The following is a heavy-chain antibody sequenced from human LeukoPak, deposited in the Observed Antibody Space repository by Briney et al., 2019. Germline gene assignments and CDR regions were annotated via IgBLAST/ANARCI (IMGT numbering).Heavy chain of an antibody. CDR3: AKAYCTDAVCYGAFDI. CDR1: GFTFDDYA. Sequence: GGSLRLSCAASGFTFDDYAMHWVRQAPGKGLEWVSGITWNSGSIGYADSVKGRFTISRDNAKNSLYLQMNSLRAEDTALYYCAKAYCTDAVCYGAFDIWGQGTMVTVPS. V-gene: IGHV3-9*01. CDR2: ITWNSGSI. D-gene: IGHD2-8*01. J-gene: IGHJ3*02.